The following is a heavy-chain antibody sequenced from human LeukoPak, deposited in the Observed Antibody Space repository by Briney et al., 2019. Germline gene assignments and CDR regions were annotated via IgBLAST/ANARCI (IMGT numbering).Heavy chain of an antibody. D-gene: IGHD5-24*01. CDR1: GGTFNSYA. CDR3: ARDGVEMATTALFDY. J-gene: IGHJ4*02. CDR2: IIPIFGTA. V-gene: IGHV1-69*13. Sequence: SVKVSCKASGGTFNSYAITWVRQAPGQGLEWMGGIIPIFGTANYAQKFQGRVTITADESTSTAYMELSSLRSEDTAVYYCARDGVEMATTALFDYWGQGTLVTVSS.